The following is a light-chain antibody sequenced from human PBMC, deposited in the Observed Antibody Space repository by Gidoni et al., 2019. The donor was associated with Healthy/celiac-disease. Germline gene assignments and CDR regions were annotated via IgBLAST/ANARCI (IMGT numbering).Light chain of an antibody. J-gene: IGKJ1*01. V-gene: IGKV3-20*01. CDR1: QSVSSSY. CDR3: QQYGSSPWT. CDR2: GAS. Sequence: EFVLQQSPGTLSLSPGERATLSCRASQSVSSSYLAWYQQKPGQAPRLLIYGASRRATGSPDRFSGRGSGTDFTLTISRLEPEDFAVYYCQQYGSSPWTFGQXTKVEIK.